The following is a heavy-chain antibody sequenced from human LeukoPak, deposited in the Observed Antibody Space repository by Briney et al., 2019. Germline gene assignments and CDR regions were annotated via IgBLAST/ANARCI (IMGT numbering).Heavy chain of an antibody. CDR3: ARGVSFQGYYYYYGMDV. V-gene: IGHV4-34*01. Sequence: SETLSLTCAVYGGSFSGYYWIWIRQPPGKGLEWIGEINHSGSTNYNPSLKSRVTISVDTSKNQFSLKLSSVTAADTAVYYCARGVSFQGYYYYYGMDVWGQGTTVTVSS. CDR1: GGSFSGYY. D-gene: IGHD3-16*01. CDR2: INHSGST. J-gene: IGHJ6*02.